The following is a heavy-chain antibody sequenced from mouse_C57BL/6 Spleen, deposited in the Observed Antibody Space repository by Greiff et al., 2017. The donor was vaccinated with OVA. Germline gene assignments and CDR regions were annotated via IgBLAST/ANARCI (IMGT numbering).Heavy chain of an antibody. CDR1: GFTIKNTD. D-gene: IGHD2-3*01. CDR2: IDPANGNT. CDR3: ARSDGYYYDMDY. V-gene: IGHV14-3*01. Sequence: VQLQQSVADLVRPGASVKLSCTASGFTIKNTDMHWVQQRPEQGLEWIGRIDPANGNTKYAPKFQGKVTITADKSTNTVYLQLSSLTSEDTAIYYCARSDGYYYDMDYWGQGTTVTVSS. J-gene: IGHJ4*01.